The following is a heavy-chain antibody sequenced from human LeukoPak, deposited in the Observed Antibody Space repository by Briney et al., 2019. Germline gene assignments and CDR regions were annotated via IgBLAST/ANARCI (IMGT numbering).Heavy chain of an antibody. J-gene: IGHJ3*02. D-gene: IGHD6-6*01. CDR2: ISSSSSTI. CDR1: GFTFSSYA. V-gene: IGHV3-48*01. CDR3: ARDLVSPPDAFDI. Sequence: GGSLRLSCAASGFTFSSYAMSWVRQAPGKGLEWVSYISSSSSTIYYADSVKGRFTISRDNAKNSLYLQMNSLRAEDTAVYYCARDLVSPPDAFDIWGQGTMVTVSS.